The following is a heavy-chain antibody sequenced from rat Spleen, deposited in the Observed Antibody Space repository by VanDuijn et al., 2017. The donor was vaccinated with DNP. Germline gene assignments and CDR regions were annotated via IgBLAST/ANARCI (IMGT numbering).Heavy chain of an antibody. CDR3: TTGKGADY. CDR2: ITNSGGST. Sequence: EVQLVESGGGLVQPGRSLKLSCAASGFTFSDYSMAWVRQAPTKGLEWVASITNSGGSTYYRDSVKGRFTISRDNAKSTLYLQMDSLRSEDTATYYCTTGKGADYWGQGVMVTVSS. CDR1: GFTFSDYS. D-gene: IGHD5-1*01. J-gene: IGHJ2*01. V-gene: IGHV5-20*01.